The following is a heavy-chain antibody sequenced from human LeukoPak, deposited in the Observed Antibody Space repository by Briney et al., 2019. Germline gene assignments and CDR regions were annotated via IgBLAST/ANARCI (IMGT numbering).Heavy chain of an antibody. Sequence: QPGGSLRLSCAASGFTFSSYDMNWVRQAPGKGLEWVSSISGSGGSTLYADSVKGRFTISRDNSKNTLYLQMNSLRAEDTAVYYCAKERGSGVAIRYFDYWGQGTLVTVSS. J-gene: IGHJ4*02. CDR1: GFTFSSYD. CDR3: AKERGSGVAIRYFDY. D-gene: IGHD3-10*01. V-gene: IGHV3-23*01. CDR2: ISGSGGST.